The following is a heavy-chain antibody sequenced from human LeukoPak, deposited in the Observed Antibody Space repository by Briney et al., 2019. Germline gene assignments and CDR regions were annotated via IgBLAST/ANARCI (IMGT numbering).Heavy chain of an antibody. J-gene: IGHJ2*01. CDR1: GYTLTELS. CDR3: AREHGDYVRYFDL. Sequence: ASVKVSCKVSGYTLTELSMHWVRQAPGKGLEWMGWISAYNGNTNYAQKLQGRVTMTTDTSTSTAYMELRSLRSDDTAVYYCAREHGDYVRYFDLWGRGTLVTVSS. D-gene: IGHD4-17*01. V-gene: IGHV1-18*01. CDR2: ISAYNGNT.